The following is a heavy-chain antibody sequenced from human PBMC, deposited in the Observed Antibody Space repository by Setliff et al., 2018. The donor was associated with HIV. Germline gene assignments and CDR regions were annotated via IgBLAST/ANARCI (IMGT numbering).Heavy chain of an antibody. V-gene: IGHV3-21*04. CDR3: ARDRGESDSAGWYRGSSN. J-gene: IGHJ4*02. D-gene: IGHD6-19*01. CDR2: VSGSGTAT. CDR1: GFTFSSFA. Sequence: GGFLRLSCGASGFTFSSFAMNWVRHAPGKGLEWVSAVSGSGTATEYADSVKGRFTISRDNAENSLYLQMNNLRAEDTAVYYCARDRGESDSAGWYRGSSNWGQGTLVTVSS.